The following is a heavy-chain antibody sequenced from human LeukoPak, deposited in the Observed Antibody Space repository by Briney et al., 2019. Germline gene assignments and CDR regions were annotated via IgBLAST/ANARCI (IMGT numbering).Heavy chain of an antibody. CDR2: IYYSGST. CDR1: GGSINSDTSY. CDR3: ARHGTSWDEYFHH. J-gene: IGHJ1*01. Sequence: SETLSLTCAVSGGSINSDTSYWGWVRQPPEKGLEWIESIYYSGSTYYNPSLQSRVTISVDTSKNQFSLNLGSVTAADTAIYYCARHGTSWDEYFHHWGQGTLVTVSS. D-gene: IGHD1-26*01. V-gene: IGHV4-39*01.